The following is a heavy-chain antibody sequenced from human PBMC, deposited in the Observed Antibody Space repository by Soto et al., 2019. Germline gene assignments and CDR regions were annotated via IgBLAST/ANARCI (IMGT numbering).Heavy chain of an antibody. V-gene: IGHV4-30-4*01. Sequence: SETLSLTCTVSGDSISNGDYYWSWIRQPPGGGLEWIGYIDSSGSTYYNPSLKSRLTMSVDMSKNQFSLRLTSVTAADTAVYYCASRYLYWGQGLLVTVSS. D-gene: IGHD3-16*02. CDR2: IDSSGST. CDR1: GDSISNGDYY. CDR3: ASRYLY. J-gene: IGHJ4*02.